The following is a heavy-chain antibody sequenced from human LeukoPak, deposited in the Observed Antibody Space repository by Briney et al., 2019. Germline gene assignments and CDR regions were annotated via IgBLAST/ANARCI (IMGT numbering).Heavy chain of an antibody. J-gene: IGHJ4*02. D-gene: IGHD1-26*01. CDR2: ICHSGST. CDR1: GYSVSSGYY. CDR3: AGGIVGVHAY. Sequence: SDTLSLTCAVSGYSVSSGYYWGWIRQPPGKGLEWIGSICHSGSTYYNPSLKSRVTISVDTSKNQFSLKLSSVTAADTALYYCAGGIVGVHAYWGQGTLVTVSS. V-gene: IGHV4-38-2*01.